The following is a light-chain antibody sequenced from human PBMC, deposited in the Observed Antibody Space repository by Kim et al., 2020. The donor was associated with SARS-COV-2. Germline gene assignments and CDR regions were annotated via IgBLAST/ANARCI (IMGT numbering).Light chain of an antibody. CDR2: QDS. J-gene: IGLJ3*02. Sequence: GPPGQTASITCSGDNLGDKYACWYQQKPGQSPVLVIYQDSKRPSGIPERFSGSNSGNTATLTISGTQAMDEADYYCQAWDSSTAVFGGGTQLTVL. CDR3: QAWDSSTAV. CDR1: NLGDKY. V-gene: IGLV3-1*01.